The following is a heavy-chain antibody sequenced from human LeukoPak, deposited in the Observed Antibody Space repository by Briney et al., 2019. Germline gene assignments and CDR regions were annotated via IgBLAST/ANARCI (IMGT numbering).Heavy chain of an antibody. CDR2: ISYDGSNK. D-gene: IGHD3-22*01. V-gene: IGHV3-30*03. CDR1: GFTFSSYG. J-gene: IGHJ4*02. CDR3: ASDSSGYYFAF. Sequence: GALRLPCAASGFTFSSYGMHWVRQAPGKGLEWVAVISYDGSNKYYADSVKGRFTISRDNSKNTLYLQMNSLRAEDTAVYYCASDSSGYYFAFWGQGTRVTVSS.